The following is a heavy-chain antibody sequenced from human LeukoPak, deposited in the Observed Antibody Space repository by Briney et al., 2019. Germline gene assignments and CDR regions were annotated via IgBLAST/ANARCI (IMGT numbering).Heavy chain of an antibody. D-gene: IGHD3-10*01. CDR2: ISAYNGNT. Sequence: GASVKVSCKASGYTFTSYGISWVRQAPGQGLEWMGWISAYNGNTNYAQKLQGRVTMTTDTSTSTAYMELRSLGSDDTAVYYCARDLLLWFGELPTFGYWGQGTLVTVSS. J-gene: IGHJ4*02. CDR1: GYTFTSYG. CDR3: ARDLLLWFGELPTFGY. V-gene: IGHV1-18*04.